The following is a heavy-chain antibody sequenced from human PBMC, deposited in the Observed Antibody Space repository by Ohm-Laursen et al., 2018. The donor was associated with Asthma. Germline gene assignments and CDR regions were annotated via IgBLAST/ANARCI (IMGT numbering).Heavy chain of an antibody. J-gene: IGHJ4*02. Sequence: SLRLSCAASGFTFSSYGMHWVRQAPGKGLEWVAVISYDGSNKYYADSVKGRFTISRDNSKNTLYLQMNSLRAEDTAVYYCAKGQLQWLAEDYWGQGTLVTVSS. D-gene: IGHD6-19*01. CDR3: AKGQLQWLAEDY. V-gene: IGHV3-30*18. CDR2: ISYDGSNK. CDR1: GFTFSSYG.